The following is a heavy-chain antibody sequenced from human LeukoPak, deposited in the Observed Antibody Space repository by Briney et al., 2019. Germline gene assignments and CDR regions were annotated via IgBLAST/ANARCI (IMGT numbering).Heavy chain of an antibody. CDR3: AKSMILIVVALFFDY. CDR1: GFTFSSYA. Sequence: GGSLRLSCAASGFTFSSYAMSWVRQAPGKGLEWVSAFSGSGGSTYYADSVKGRFTISRDNSKNTLYLQMNSLRAEDTAVYYCAKSMILIVVALFFDYWGQGTLVTVSS. V-gene: IGHV3-23*01. J-gene: IGHJ4*02. D-gene: IGHD3-22*01. CDR2: FSGSGGST.